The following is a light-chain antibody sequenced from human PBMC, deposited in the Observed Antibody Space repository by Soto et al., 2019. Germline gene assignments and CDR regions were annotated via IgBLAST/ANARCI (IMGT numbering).Light chain of an antibody. CDR2: GAS. V-gene: IGKV3-15*01. Sequence: EIVLTQSPATLSVSPGERATLSCRASESVRTSLAWYQQKPGRSPSLLIYGASNRASGVPDRFGGSGSGTEFTLTIKSLESGDFAIYYCQQYSDWPRTFGQGTKLEFK. J-gene: IGKJ1*01. CDR1: ESVRTS. CDR3: QQYSDWPRT.